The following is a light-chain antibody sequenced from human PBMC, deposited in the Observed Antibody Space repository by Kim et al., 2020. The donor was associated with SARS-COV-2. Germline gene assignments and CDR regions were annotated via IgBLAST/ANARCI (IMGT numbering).Light chain of an antibody. CDR1: QNVNIW. V-gene: IGKV1-5*03. Sequence: PAYVGDTVTITCRDSQNVNIWLAWYQQKPGQVPKLLIHKTSGLQGGVPSRFSGGGSGTDFTLTISSLQPDDFATYYCQQYHTHSTFGQGTKVDIK. CDR3: QQYHTHST. CDR2: KTS. J-gene: IGKJ1*01.